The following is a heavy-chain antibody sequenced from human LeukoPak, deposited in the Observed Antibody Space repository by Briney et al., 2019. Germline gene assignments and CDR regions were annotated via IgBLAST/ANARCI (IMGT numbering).Heavy chain of an antibody. Sequence: GGSLRLSCAASGFTFSSYAMSWVRQAPGKGLEWVSAISGSGGSTYYADSVKGRFTISRDNSKNTLYLQMNSLRAEDTAVYYRAKFRGKDGSGSYYKASNWGQGTLVTVSS. J-gene: IGHJ4*02. CDR2: ISGSGGST. CDR3: AKFRGKDGSGSYYKASN. CDR1: GFTFSSYA. V-gene: IGHV3-23*01. D-gene: IGHD3-10*01.